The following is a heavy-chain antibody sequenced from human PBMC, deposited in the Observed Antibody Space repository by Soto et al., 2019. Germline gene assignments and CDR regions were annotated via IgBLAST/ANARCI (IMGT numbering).Heavy chain of an antibody. J-gene: IGHJ4*02. CDR3: AAGYSYGYWHY. V-gene: IGHV3-23*01. Sequence: GGSLRLSCAASGFTFSRYAMSWVRQAPGKGLEWVSAISGSGGSTYYADSVKGWFTISRDNSKNTLYLQMNSLRAEDTAVYYCAAGYSYGYWHYWGQGTLVTVSS. CDR2: ISGSGGST. CDR1: GFTFSRYA. D-gene: IGHD5-18*01.